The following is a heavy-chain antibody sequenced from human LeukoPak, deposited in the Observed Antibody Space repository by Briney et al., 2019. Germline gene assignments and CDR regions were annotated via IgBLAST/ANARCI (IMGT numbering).Heavy chain of an antibody. J-gene: IGHJ4*02. V-gene: IGHV3-74*01. D-gene: IGHD4-17*01. CDR1: GFTFSSYW. CDR2: INGAGSSI. Sequence: GGSLRLSCAASGFTFSSYWMHGGRRTPGKGLVWGSRINGAGSSINYADSVKGRVTISRDNAKNTLYLQMNNLRAEDTAVYYCARGGDYKNDYWGQGTLVTVSS. CDR3: ARGGDYKNDY.